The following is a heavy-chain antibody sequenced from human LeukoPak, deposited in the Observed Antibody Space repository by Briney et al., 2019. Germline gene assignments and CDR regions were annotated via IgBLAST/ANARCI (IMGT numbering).Heavy chain of an antibody. Sequence: PSETLSLTCTVSGGSISSYYWSWIRQPPGKGLEWIGYIYYSGSTNYNPSLKSRVTISVDTSKNQFSLKLSSVTAADTAVYYCARERYYYDSSGYHYYFDYWGQGTLVTVSS. V-gene: IGHV4-59*01. D-gene: IGHD3-22*01. CDR3: ARERYYYDSSGYHYYFDY. CDR1: GGSISSYY. J-gene: IGHJ4*02. CDR2: IYYSGST.